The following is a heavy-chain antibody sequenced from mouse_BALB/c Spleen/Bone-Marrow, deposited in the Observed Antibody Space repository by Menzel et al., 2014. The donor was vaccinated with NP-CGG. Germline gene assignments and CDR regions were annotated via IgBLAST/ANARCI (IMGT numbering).Heavy chain of an antibody. CDR1: EFTFXSFG. J-gene: IGHJ4*01. V-gene: IGHV5-17*02. CDR2: ISSGSSTI. D-gene: IGHD2-4*01. CDR3: ARKGALITHYYAMDY. Sequence: EVQGVESGGGLVQPGGSRKLSCAASEFTFXSFGMHWVRQAPEKGLEWVAYISSGSSTIYYADTVKGRFTISRDNPKNTLFLQMTSLRSEDTAMYYCARKGALITHYYAMDYWGQGTSVTVSS.